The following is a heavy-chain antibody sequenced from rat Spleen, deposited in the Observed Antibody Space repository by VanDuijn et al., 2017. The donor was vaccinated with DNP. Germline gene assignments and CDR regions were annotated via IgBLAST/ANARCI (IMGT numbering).Heavy chain of an antibody. CDR3: TRGLAFDY. Sequence: EVQLVESGGGLLQPGRSLKLSCAASGFIFSNYDVAWVRQAPTKGLEWVATISTSGGSTYYRDSVKGRFTISRDNAKSTLYLQMNSLRSEDTATYYCTRGLAFDYWGQGVMVTVSS. V-gene: IGHV5-27*01. CDR1: GFIFSNYD. J-gene: IGHJ2*01. CDR2: ISTSGGST.